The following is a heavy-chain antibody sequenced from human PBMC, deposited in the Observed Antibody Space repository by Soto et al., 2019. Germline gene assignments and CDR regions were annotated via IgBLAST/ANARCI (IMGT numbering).Heavy chain of an antibody. CDR2: ISGSGGST. J-gene: IGHJ4*02. CDR3: AKSVDSSTRVRGVIPDY. V-gene: IGHV3-23*01. CDR1: GFIFSSYA. Sequence: PGGSLRLSCAASGFIFSSYAMSWVRQAPGKGLEWVSAISGSGGSTYYADSVKGRFTISRDNSKNTLYLQMNSLRAEDTAVYYCAKSVDSSTRVRGVIPDYWGQGTLVTVSS. D-gene: IGHD3-10*01.